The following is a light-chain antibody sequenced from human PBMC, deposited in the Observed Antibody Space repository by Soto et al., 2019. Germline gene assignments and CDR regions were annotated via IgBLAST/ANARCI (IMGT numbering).Light chain of an antibody. CDR3: QQSYITPWT. J-gene: IGKJ1*01. CDR1: QSISSD. CDR2: GAS. Sequence: DIQMTQSPSSLSASVGDRVTITCRASQSISSDLNWYQEKPGKAPKLLIYGASSLQSGVPSRFNGIGSGTDFTLTISSLQPEDFATYYCQQSYITPWTFGQGTKV. V-gene: IGKV1-39*01.